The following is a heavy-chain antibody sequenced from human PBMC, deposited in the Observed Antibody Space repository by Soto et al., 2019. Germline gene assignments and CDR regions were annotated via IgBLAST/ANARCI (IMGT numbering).Heavy chain of an antibody. CDR2: ITPRSATS. CDR3: AREGLVLVPSTVNSDYYYYAMDV. J-gene: IGHJ6*02. D-gene: IGHD2-2*01. Sequence: QVQLVQSGAEVKKPGSSVKVSCKAPGDTLSTYTITWVRQAPGQGLEWMGGITPRSATSNYAQKFQGRVTITADESTSTVYMELSSLTSEDTAVYYCAREGLVLVPSTVNSDYYYYAMDVWGQGTTVTVSS. V-gene: IGHV1-69*12. CDR1: GDTLSTYT.